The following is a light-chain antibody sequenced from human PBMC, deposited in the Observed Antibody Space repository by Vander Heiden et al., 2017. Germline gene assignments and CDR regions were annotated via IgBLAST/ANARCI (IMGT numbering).Light chain of an antibody. CDR2: NND. J-gene: IGLJ2*01. CDR1: SSNIGSNS. V-gene: IGLV1-44*01. Sequence: QSVLTQPPSASGPPGQRVTISCSGSSSNIGSNSVNWYQQRPGTAPKLLIYNNDQRPSGVPDRFSGSKSGTSASLAISGLQSDDEADYYCAAWDDSLNGVVFGGGTKVTV. CDR3: AAWDDSLNGVV.